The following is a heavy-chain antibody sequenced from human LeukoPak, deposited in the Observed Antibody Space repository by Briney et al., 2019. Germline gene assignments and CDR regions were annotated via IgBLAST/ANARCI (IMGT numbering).Heavy chain of an antibody. CDR2: INPNSGGT. V-gene: IGHV1-2*06. D-gene: IGHD3-22*01. CDR3: ARDGDDSSGYYCRY. J-gene: IGHJ4*02. CDR1: GYTFTGYY. Sequence: ASVKVSCKASGYTFTGYYMHWVRQAPGQGLEWMGRINPNSGGTNYAQKFQGRVTMTRDTSISTAYMELSRLRSDDTAVYYCARDGDDSSGYYCRYWGQGTLVTVSS.